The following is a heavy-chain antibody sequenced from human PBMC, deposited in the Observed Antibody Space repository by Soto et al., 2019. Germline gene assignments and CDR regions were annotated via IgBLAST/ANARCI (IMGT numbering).Heavy chain of an antibody. Sequence: GSLRLSCAASGFTFSSYWMHWVRQAPGKGLVWVSRINSDGSSTSYADSVKGRFTISIDNAKNTLYLQMHSLGAFDTAVYYCEKLYGAHYYGFSFWGHGTLVTVSA. D-gene: IGHD3-10*01. J-gene: IGHJ4*01. CDR1: GFTFSSYW. CDR2: INSDGSST. V-gene: IGHV3-74*01. CDR3: EKLYGAHYYGFSF.